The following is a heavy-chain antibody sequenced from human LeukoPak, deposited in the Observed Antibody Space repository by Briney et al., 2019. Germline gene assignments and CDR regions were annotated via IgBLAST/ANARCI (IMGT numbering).Heavy chain of an antibody. D-gene: IGHD6-13*01. CDR2: INHSGST. J-gene: IGHJ5*02. Sequence: PSETLSLTCAVYGGSFSGYYWSWIRQPPGKGLEWIGEINHSGSTNYNPSLKSRVTISVDTSKNQFSLKLSSVTAADTAVYYYARVGSSWSQIFNWFDPWGQGTPVTVSS. CDR1: GGSFSGYY. CDR3: ARVGSSWSQIFNWFDP. V-gene: IGHV4-34*01.